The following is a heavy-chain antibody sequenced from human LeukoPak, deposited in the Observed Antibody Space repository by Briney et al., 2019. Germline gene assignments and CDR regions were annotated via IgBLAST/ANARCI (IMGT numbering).Heavy chain of an antibody. CDR3: ARGQGTVTTH. V-gene: IGHV4-34*01. Sequence: PSETLSLTCAVYGGSFSGYYWSWIRQPPGKGLEWIGYIYYSGSTYYNPSLKSRVTISVDTSKNHFSLNLSSVTAADTAVYYCARGQGTVTTHWGQGTLVTVSS. CDR1: GGSFSGYY. CDR2: IYYSGST. D-gene: IGHD4-11*01. J-gene: IGHJ4*02.